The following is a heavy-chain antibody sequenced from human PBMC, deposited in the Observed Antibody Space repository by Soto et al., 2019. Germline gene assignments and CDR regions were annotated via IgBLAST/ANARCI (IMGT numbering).Heavy chain of an antibody. D-gene: IGHD5-12*01. J-gene: IGHJ4*02. CDR2: IYYSGST. CDR3: ARGNRYRTDY. Sequence: SETLSLTCTVSAGSISSYYWSWIRQPPGKGLEWIGYIYYSGSTNYNPSLKSRVTISVDTSKNQFSLKLSSVTAADTAVYYCARGNRYRTDYWGQGTLVTVSS. V-gene: IGHV4-59*12. CDR1: AGSISSYY.